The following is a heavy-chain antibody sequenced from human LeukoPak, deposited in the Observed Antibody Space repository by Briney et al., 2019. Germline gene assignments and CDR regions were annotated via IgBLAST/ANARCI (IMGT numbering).Heavy chain of an antibody. CDR2: INPSGGST. Sequence: ASVKVSCKASGYTFISYYIHWVRQAPGQGLEWMGIINPSGGSTDYAQKFQGRGTMTRDTSTSTVYMELSSLRSEDTAVYYCARSILRTPSPVDYWGQGTLVTVSS. J-gene: IGHJ4*02. V-gene: IGHV1-46*01. CDR1: GYTFISYY. D-gene: IGHD6-6*01. CDR3: ARSILRTPSPVDY.